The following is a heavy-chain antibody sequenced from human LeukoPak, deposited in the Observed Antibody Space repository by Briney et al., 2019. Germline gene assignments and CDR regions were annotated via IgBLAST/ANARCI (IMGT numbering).Heavy chain of an antibody. V-gene: IGHV3-11*04. J-gene: IGHJ3*02. D-gene: IGHD3-10*01. CDR1: GFTFSDYF. Sequence: GGSLRLSCAASGFTFSDYFMGWVRQAPGKGLEWVSYITNNGRKTYYADSMKGRFTISRDNAKNSLFLQMNSLRAEDTALYYCARGIAARWELLGALDIWGQGTMVTVSS. CDR3: ARGIAARWELLGALDI. CDR2: ITNNGRKT.